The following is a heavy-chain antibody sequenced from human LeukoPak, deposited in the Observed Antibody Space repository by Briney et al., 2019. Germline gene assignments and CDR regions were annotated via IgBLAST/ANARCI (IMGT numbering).Heavy chain of an antibody. J-gene: IGHJ2*01. V-gene: IGHV4-59*01. CDR3: ASNGYIVATITGPKYWYFDL. CDR1: GGSISSYY. D-gene: IGHD5-12*01. Sequence: SETLSFTCTVSGGSISSYYWSWIRQPPGKGLEWIGYIYYSGSTNYNPSLKSRVTISVDTSKNQFSLKLSSVTAADTAVYYCASNGYIVATITGPKYWYFDLWGRGTLVTVSS. CDR2: IYYSGST.